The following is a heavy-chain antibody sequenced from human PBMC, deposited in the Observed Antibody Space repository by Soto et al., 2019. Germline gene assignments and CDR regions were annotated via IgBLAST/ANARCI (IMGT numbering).Heavy chain of an antibody. Sequence: SETLSLTCTVSGGSISSGGYYWSWIRQHPGKGLEWIGYIYHSGSTYYNPSLKSRVTISVDTSKNQFSLKLSSVTAADTAVYYCAREAVNDYYGSGRDNWFDPWGQGTLVTVSS. V-gene: IGHV4-31*03. CDR3: AREAVNDYYGSGRDNWFDP. J-gene: IGHJ5*02. D-gene: IGHD3-10*01. CDR2: IYHSGST. CDR1: GGSISSGGYY.